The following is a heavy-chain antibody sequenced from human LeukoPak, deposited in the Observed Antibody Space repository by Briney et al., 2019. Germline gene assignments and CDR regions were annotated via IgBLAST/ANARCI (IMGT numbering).Heavy chain of an antibody. D-gene: IGHD3-22*01. CDR3: ARCLNTYYYDSSGYSPEHYYMDV. CDR2: VSSSGST. J-gene: IGHJ6*03. CDR1: GGSIDDYF. V-gene: IGHV4-4*07. Sequence: SETLSLTCTVSGGSIDDYFWSWIRQPGGKGLEWIGRVSSSGSTNSNPSRNRRITMSVDTSKTQISLKLSYVTAADTAVYYCARCLNTYYYDSSGYSPEHYYMDVWGTGTTVTVSS.